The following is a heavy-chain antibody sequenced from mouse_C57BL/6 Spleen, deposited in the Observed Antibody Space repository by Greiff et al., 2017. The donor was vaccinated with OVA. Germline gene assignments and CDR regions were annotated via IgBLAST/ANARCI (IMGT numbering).Heavy chain of an antibody. Sequence: QVQLQQSGAELVRPGASVKLSCKASGYTFTSYGISWVKQRTGQGLEWIGKIYPRSGNTYYNEKFKGKATLTADKSSSTAYMELRSLTSEDSAVYFGATVITTVVGGLNYFDYWGQGTTLTVSS. CDR1: GYTFTSYG. V-gene: IGHV1-81*01. J-gene: IGHJ2*01. D-gene: IGHD1-1*01. CDR2: IYPRSGNT. CDR3: ATVITTVVGGLNYFDY.